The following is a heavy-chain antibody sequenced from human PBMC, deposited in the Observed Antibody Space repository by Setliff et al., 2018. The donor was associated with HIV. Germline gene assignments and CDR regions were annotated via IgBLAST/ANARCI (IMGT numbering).Heavy chain of an antibody. D-gene: IGHD2-2*01. Sequence: SETLSLTCTVSGGSISSSSYYWGWIRQPPGKGREWIGSIYYSGSTYNNTSLKSRVTISVDTSKNQFSLKLRSVTAADTAVYYCARPADCSSTSCYLWYFDLWVRGTLVTVSS. V-gene: IGHV4-39*01. CDR1: GGSISSSSYY. J-gene: IGHJ2*01. CDR3: ARPADCSSTSCYLWYFDL. CDR2: IYYSGST.